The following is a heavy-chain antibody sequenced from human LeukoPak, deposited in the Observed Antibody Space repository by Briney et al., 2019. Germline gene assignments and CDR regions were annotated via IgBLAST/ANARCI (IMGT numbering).Heavy chain of an antibody. CDR2: ISAYNGNT. CDR1: GYTFTSYG. D-gene: IGHD4-17*01. Sequence: ASVKVSCKASGYTFTSYGISWVRLAPGQGLEWMGWISAYNGNTNYAQKLQGRVTMTTDTSTTTAYMELRSLRSDDTAVYYCARDGGYYGDYFYYYYYYGMDVWGQGTTVTVSS. V-gene: IGHV1-18*01. CDR3: ARDGGYYGDYFYYYYYYGMDV. J-gene: IGHJ6*02.